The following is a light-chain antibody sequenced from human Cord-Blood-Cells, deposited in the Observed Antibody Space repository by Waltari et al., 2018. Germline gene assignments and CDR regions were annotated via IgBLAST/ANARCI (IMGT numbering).Light chain of an antibody. V-gene: IGKV1-5*01. CDR1: QSISSW. Sequence: DIQMTQSPSTLSASVGDRVTITCRASQSISSWLAWYQQKPGKAPKLLIYDASSLESGVPARCRGGGSGTEFTLTISSLQPDDFATYYCQQYNSYSGTFGQGTKVEIK. J-gene: IGKJ1*01. CDR3: QQYNSYSGT. CDR2: DAS.